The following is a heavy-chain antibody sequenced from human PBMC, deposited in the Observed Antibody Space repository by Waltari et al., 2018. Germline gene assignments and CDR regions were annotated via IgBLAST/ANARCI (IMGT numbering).Heavy chain of an antibody. D-gene: IGHD6-13*01. CDR3: ARVGSSSWYDYFQH. J-gene: IGHJ1*01. Sequence: QVQLVQSGAEVKKPGASVKVSCKASGYTFTSYDIHWVRQATGQGLEWMGWMNPNSGNTGYAQKFQGRVTMTRNTSISTAYMELSSLRSEDTAVYYCARVGSSSWYDYFQHWGQGTLVTVSS. CDR1: GYTFTSYD. V-gene: IGHV1-8*01. CDR2: MNPNSGNT.